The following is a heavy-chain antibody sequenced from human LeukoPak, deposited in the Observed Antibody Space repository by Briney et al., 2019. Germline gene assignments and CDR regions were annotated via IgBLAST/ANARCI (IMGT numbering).Heavy chain of an antibody. CDR2: INPSGGST. CDR1: GYTFTSYY. V-gene: IGHV1-46*01. Sequence: ASVKVSCKASGYTFTSYYMHWVRQAPGQGLERMGIINPSGGSTSYAQKFQGRVTMTRDTSTSTVYMELSSLRSEDTAVYYCARGGDLWFGELSYFDLWGQGTLVTVSS. J-gene: IGHJ5*02. D-gene: IGHD3-10*01. CDR3: ARGGDLWFGELSYFDL.